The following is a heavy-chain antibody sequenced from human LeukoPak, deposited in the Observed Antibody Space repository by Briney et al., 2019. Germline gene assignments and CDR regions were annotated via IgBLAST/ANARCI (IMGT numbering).Heavy chain of an antibody. CDR1: GITLSNYG. Sequence: GGSLRLSCAVSGITLSNYGMSWVRQAPGKGLEWVAGLSGSGGGTNYADSVQGRFTISRDNPKNTLYLQMNSLRAEDTAVYFCAKRGVVIRVFLVGFHKEAYYFDSWGQGALANVSS. CDR3: AKRGVVIRVFLVGFHKEAYYFDS. V-gene: IGHV3-23*01. D-gene: IGHD3-10*01. CDR2: LSGSGGGT. J-gene: IGHJ4*02.